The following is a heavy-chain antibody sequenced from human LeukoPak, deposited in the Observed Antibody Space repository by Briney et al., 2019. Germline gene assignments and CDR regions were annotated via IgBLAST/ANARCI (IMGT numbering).Heavy chain of an antibody. CDR3: TSSRIWGAFDI. CDR2: IRSKANSYAT. CDR1: GFTFSGSA. Sequence: PGGSLKLSCAASGFTFSGSAMHWVRQASGKGLEWVGRIRSKANSYATAYAASVKGRFTISRDDSKNTAYLQMNSLKTEDTAVYYCTSSRIWGAFDIWGQGTMVTVSS. V-gene: IGHV3-73*01. J-gene: IGHJ3*02. D-gene: IGHD3-16*01.